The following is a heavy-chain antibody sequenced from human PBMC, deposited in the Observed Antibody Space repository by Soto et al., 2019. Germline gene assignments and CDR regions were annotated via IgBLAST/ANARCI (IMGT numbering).Heavy chain of an antibody. V-gene: IGHV3-30-3*01. CDR3: ARDKHRFIDYYDSSGLRYFQH. J-gene: IGHJ1*01. D-gene: IGHD3-22*01. CDR2: ISYDGSNK. CDR1: GFTFSSYA. Sequence: PGGSLRLSCAASGFTFSSYAMHWVRQAPGEGLEWVAVISYDGSNKYYADSVKGRFTISRDNSKNTLYLQMNSLRAEDTAVYYCARDKHRFIDYYDSSGLRYFQHWGQGTLVTVSS.